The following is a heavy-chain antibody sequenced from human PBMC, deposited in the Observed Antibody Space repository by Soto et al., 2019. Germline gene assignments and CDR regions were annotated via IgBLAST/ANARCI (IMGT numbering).Heavy chain of an antibody. V-gene: IGHV3-23*01. D-gene: IGHD2-21*01. Sequence: LRLSCKAAGFMFNNSAMTWVRQAPGQGLQWVASVSDNGGSRGGTDYADSVKGRCTISRDNSKNTLYLQLDSLTGADTAVYYCARAKAVVIAALDIWGQGTMVTVSS. CDR3: ARAKAVVIAALDI. CDR2: VSDNGGSRGGT. CDR1: GFMFNNSA. J-gene: IGHJ3*02.